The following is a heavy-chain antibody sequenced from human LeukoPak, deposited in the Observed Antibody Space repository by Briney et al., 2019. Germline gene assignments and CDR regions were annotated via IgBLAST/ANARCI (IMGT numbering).Heavy chain of an antibody. V-gene: IGHV4-31*03. Sequence: PSETLSLTCTVSGGSINNDGHYWSWIRQHPGKGLEWIGYIYYSGTTYYNPSLKSRVTISVGTSKNQFSLQLSSVTAADTAVYYCARASCLGELSLGYWGQGTLVTVSS. CDR2: IYYSGTT. D-gene: IGHD3-16*02. CDR3: ARASCLGELSLGY. J-gene: IGHJ4*02. CDR1: GGSINNDGHY.